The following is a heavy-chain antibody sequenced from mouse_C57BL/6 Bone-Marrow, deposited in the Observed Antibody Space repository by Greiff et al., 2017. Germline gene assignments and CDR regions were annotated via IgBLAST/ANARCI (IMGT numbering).Heavy chain of an antibody. J-gene: IGHJ2*01. CDR2: IYPRSGNT. V-gene: IGHV1-81*01. Sequence: VQLQQSGAELARPGASVKLSCKASGYTFTSYGISWVKQRTGQGLEWIGEIYPRSGNTYYNEKFKGKATLTADKSSITAYMELRSLTSEDSAVYFCARSLYYYGSSVYFDYWGQGTTLTVSS. CDR3: ARSLYYYGSSVYFDY. D-gene: IGHD1-1*01. CDR1: GYTFTSYG.